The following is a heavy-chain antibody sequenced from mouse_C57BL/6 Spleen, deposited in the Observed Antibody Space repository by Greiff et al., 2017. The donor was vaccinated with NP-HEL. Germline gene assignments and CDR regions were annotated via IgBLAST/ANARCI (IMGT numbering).Heavy chain of an antibody. D-gene: IGHD2-4*01. V-gene: IGHV3-6*01. Sequence: EVQLQESGPGLVKPSQSLSLTCSVTGYSITSGYYWNWLRQFPGNKLEWMGYISYDGSNNYNPSLKNRFSITRDTSKNQFFLKLNSVTTEDTATYYCAREDYDYDWFAYWGQGTLVTVSA. CDR3: AREDYDYDWFAY. J-gene: IGHJ3*01. CDR2: ISYDGSN. CDR1: GYSITSGYY.